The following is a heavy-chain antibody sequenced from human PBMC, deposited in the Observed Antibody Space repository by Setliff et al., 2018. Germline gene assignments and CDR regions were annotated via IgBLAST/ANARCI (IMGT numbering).Heavy chain of an antibody. CDR2: VYFSGGT. V-gene: IGHV4-39*07. CDR1: GGSIGSNNFY. J-gene: IGHJ4*02. CDR3: TVYNTGSSKDHY. Sequence: PSETLSLTCTASGGSIGSNNFYWTWIRQSPGKGLEWIGAVYFSGGTYYNPSLKSRVTISVDTSKNQFSLKLSSVTAADTALYYCTVYNTGSSKDHYWGQGTPVTVSS. D-gene: IGHD2-8*02.